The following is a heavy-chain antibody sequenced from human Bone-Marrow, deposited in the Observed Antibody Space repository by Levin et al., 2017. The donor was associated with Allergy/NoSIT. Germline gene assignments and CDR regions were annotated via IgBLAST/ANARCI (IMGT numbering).Heavy chain of an antibody. V-gene: IGHV1-3*01. CDR2: INPVNGNT. CDR3: AREVIPRGSSRQWLRLDWFDP. Sequence: ASVKVSCKASGYSFTHYAIHWVRQAPGQRLEWMGWINPVNGNTKYSQNFQGRVTITKDTSASTVYVELSSLRSEDTAVYYCAREVIPRGSSRQWLRLDWFDPWGQGTLVTVSS. CDR1: GYSFTHYA. D-gene: IGHD5-12*01. J-gene: IGHJ5*02.